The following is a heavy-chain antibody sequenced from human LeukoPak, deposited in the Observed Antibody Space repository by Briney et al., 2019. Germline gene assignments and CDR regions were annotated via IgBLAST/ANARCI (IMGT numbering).Heavy chain of an antibody. V-gene: IGHV4-34*01. CDR2: INHSGST. J-gene: IGHJ4*02. D-gene: IGHD3-22*01. Sequence: PSETLSLTCAVYGGSFSGYYWSWIRQPPGKGLEWIGEINHSGSTNYNPSLKSRVTISVDTSKNQFSLKLSSVTAADTAVYYCARGRHYYDSSGYYWGQGILVTVSS. CDR1: GGSFSGYY. CDR3: ARGRHYYDSSGYY.